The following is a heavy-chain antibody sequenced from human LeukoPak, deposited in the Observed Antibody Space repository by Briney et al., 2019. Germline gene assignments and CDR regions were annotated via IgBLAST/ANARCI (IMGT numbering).Heavy chain of an antibody. CDR3: ARDGWEATRDPDYYYYGMDV. CDR1: GGTFSSYA. Sequence: ASVKVSCKASGGTFSSYAISWVRQAPGQGLEWMGRIIPILGIANYAQKFQGRVTITADKSTSTAYTELSSLRSEDTAVYYCARDGWEATRDPDYYYYGMDVWGQGTTVTVSS. V-gene: IGHV1-69*04. CDR2: IIPILGIA. D-gene: IGHD1-26*01. J-gene: IGHJ6*02.